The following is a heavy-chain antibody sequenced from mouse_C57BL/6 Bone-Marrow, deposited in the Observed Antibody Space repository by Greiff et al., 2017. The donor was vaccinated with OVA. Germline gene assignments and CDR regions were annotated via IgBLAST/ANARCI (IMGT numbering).Heavy chain of an antibody. CDR1: GFTFSDYG. D-gene: IGHD2-3*01. V-gene: IGHV5-17*01. CDR3: ARRYDGYHEGFAY. Sequence: DVHLVESGGGLVKPGGSLKLSCAASGFTFSDYGMHWVRQAPEKGLEWVAYISSGSSTIYYADTVKGRFTISRDNAKNTLSLQMTSLRSEDTAVYYCARRYDGYHEGFAYWGQGTLVTVSA. CDR2: ISSGSSTI. J-gene: IGHJ3*01.